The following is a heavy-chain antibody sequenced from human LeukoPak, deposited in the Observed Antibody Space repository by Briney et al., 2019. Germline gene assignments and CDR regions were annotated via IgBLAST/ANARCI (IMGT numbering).Heavy chain of an antibody. CDR1: GGTFSSYA. Sequence: SVKVSCKASGGTFSSYAIIWVRQAPGQGLEWMGRIIPILGIANYAQKFQGRVTITADKSTSTAYMELSSLRSEDTAVYYCARARGYSYGTHDYWGQGTLVTVSS. CDR2: IIPILGIA. V-gene: IGHV1-69*04. D-gene: IGHD5-18*01. CDR3: ARARGYSYGTHDY. J-gene: IGHJ4*02.